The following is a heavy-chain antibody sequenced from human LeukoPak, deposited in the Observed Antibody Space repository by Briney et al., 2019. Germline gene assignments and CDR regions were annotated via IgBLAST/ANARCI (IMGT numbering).Heavy chain of an antibody. D-gene: IGHD2-21*02. CDR3: ARDRGVVTAILTW. J-gene: IGHJ4*02. V-gene: IGHV1-2*02. CDR2: INPRSGET. Sequence: ASVKVSCKASGYTFTGYYMHWVRQAPGQGLEWMGWINPRSGETNYAQKFQGRVTMTRDTSISTAYMELSRLRSDDTAVYYCARDRGVVTAILTWWGQGTLVTVSS. CDR1: GYTFTGYY.